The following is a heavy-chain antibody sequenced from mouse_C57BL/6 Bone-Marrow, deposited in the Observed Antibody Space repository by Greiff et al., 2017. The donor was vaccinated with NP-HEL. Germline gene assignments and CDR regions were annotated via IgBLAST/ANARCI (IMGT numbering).Heavy chain of an antibody. Sequence: VQLQQPGAELVKPGASVKLSCKASGYTFTSYWMHWVKQRPGRGLEWIGRIDTNSGGTKYNEKFKSQATLTVDKPSSTAYMQLSSLTSEDSAVYYCALAVVPWYFDVWGTGTTVTVSS. V-gene: IGHV1-72*01. CDR1: GYTFTSYW. D-gene: IGHD1-1*01. J-gene: IGHJ1*03. CDR2: IDTNSGGT. CDR3: ALAVVPWYFDV.